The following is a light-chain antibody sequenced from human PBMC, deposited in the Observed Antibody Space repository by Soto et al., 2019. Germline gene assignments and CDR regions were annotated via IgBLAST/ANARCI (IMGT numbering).Light chain of an antibody. J-gene: IGLJ3*02. V-gene: IGLV1-44*01. Sequence: QSVLTQPPSASGTPGQRVTISCSGSSSNIGSNIVNWYQQLPGTAPKLLIYSNNQRPSGVPDRFSGSKSGTSASLAISGLQSEDEDDYYCAAWDDSLNAPGFGGGTKLTVL. CDR2: SNN. CDR1: SSNIGSNI. CDR3: AAWDDSLNAPG.